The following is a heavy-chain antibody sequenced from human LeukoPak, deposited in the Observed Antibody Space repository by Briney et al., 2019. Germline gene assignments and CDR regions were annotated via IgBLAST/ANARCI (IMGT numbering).Heavy chain of an antibody. Sequence: SETLSLTCTVSGGFISSNSYYWGWIRQPPGKGLEWIGSIYYSGSTSYNPSLKSRVTISVDTSKNQFSLKLSSVTAADTAVYYCARHGDYYYYMDVWGKGTTVIISS. J-gene: IGHJ6*03. V-gene: IGHV4-39*01. CDR1: GGFISSNSYY. CDR3: ARHGDYYYYMDV. CDR2: IYYSGST.